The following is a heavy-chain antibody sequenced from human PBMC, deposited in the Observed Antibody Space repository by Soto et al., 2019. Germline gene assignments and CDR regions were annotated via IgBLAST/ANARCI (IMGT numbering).Heavy chain of an antibody. CDR1: GFSLSTSGVG. CDR3: AHRGLGYCSGGSCYD. Sequence: QITLKESGPTLVKPTQTLTLTCTFSGFSLSTSGVGVGWVRQPPGKALEWLALIYWDDDKRYSPSLKSRLTITEDTSQIQVVVTMTNMNPVNTATYYCAHRGLGYCSGGSCYDWGQGTLGTVST. J-gene: IGHJ4*02. D-gene: IGHD2-15*01. V-gene: IGHV2-5*02. CDR2: IYWDDDK.